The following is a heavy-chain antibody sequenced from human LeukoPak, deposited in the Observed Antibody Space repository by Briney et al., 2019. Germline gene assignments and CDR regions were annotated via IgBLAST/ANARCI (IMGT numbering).Heavy chain of an antibody. J-gene: IGHJ6*03. Sequence: GGSLRLSCAVSGFTFSSYAINWVRQAPGKGLEWVANIKQDGSEKYYVDSVKGRFTISRDNAKNSLYLQMNSLRAEDTAVYYCARESTKYFDWLPNYYYYYYMDVWGKGTAVTVSS. D-gene: IGHD3-9*01. V-gene: IGHV3-7*01. CDR3: ARESTKYFDWLPNYYYYYYMDV. CDR2: IKQDGSEK. CDR1: GFTFSSYA.